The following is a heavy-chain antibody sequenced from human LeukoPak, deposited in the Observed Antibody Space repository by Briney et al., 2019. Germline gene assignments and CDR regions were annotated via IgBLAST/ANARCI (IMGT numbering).Heavy chain of an antibody. J-gene: IGHJ4*02. V-gene: IGHV3-74*01. CDR3: ARAPIYYGSGSYVDY. D-gene: IGHD3-10*01. CDR1: GFTFSIYW. Sequence: GGSLRLSCADSGFTFSIYWMHWVRQAPGKGLVWVSRINSDGSSTSYADSVKGRFTISRDNAKNTLYLQMNSLRAEDTAVYYCARAPIYYGSGSYVDYWGQGTLVTVSS. CDR2: INSDGSST.